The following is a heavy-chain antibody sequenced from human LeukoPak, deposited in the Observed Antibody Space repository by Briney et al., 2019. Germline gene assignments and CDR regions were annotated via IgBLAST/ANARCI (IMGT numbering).Heavy chain of an antibody. CDR1: GFTFTNYD. J-gene: IGHJ4*02. Sequence: ASVKVSCKASGFTFTNYDINWVRQATGQGLEWMGWMNPNSGNTGYTQKFQGRVAMTRDNSITTAYMELRSLRSEDTAVYYCVKESGAMFGPDYFDSWGQGTLVTVSS. D-gene: IGHD3-16*01. CDR2: MNPNSGNT. CDR3: VKESGAMFGPDYFDS. V-gene: IGHV1-8*01.